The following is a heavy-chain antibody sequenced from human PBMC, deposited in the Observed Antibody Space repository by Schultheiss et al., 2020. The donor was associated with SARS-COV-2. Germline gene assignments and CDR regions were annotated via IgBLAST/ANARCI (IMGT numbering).Heavy chain of an antibody. CDR3: ARDRDYYFDY. CDR1: GFTFFSYA. Sequence: AGSLRLSCAAAGFTFFSYAMHWVRQAPGKGLEWVAFISYDGSKNYYADSVKGRFTISRDNSENTLFLQMNSLRAEDTAVYYCARDRDYYFDYWGQGTLVTVSS. V-gene: IGHV3-30*01. CDR2: ISYDGSKN. J-gene: IGHJ4*02.